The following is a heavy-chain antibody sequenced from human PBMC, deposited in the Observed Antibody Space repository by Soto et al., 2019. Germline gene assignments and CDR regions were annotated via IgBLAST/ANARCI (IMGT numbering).Heavy chain of an antibody. CDR2: IYYTGST. J-gene: IGHJ4*02. V-gene: IGHV4-61*01. D-gene: IGHD6-6*01. Sequence: PSETLSLTCSVSGGSISSDYYYWSWIRQPPGKGLEWIGYIYYTGSTNYNPSLESRVTISLDTSRNQLSLKLNSVTAADTAVFYCAREYSNSPEAFDYWGQGALVTVSS. CDR3: AREYSNSPEAFDY. CDR1: GGSISSDYYY.